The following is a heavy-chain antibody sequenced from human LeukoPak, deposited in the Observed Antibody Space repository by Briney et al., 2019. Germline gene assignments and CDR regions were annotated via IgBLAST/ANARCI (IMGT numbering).Heavy chain of an antibody. D-gene: IGHD3-10*01. V-gene: IGHV4-4*02. Sequence: SETLSLTCAVSGGSISSSNWWSWVRQPPGKGLEWIGEIYHSGSTNYNPSLKSRVTISVDKSKNQFSLKLSSVTAADTAVYYCARQVSYYGSGSLPDYWGQGTLVTVSS. CDR1: GGSISSSNW. CDR2: IYHSGST. J-gene: IGHJ4*02. CDR3: ARQVSYYGSGSLPDY.